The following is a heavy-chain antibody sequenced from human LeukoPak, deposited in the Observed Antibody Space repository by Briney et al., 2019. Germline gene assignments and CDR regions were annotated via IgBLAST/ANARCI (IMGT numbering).Heavy chain of an antibody. J-gene: IGHJ5*02. D-gene: IGHD4-17*01. CDR2: ITSSGSTI. V-gene: IGHV3-11*01. CDR3: AREYGAPYNWFDP. CDR1: GFTFSDYY. Sequence: GGSLRPSCAASGFTFSDYYMSWIRQAPGKGLEWVSHITSSGSTIYYADSVKGRFTISRDNAKNSLYLQMNSLRAEDTAVYYCAREYGAPYNWFDPWGQGTLVTVSS.